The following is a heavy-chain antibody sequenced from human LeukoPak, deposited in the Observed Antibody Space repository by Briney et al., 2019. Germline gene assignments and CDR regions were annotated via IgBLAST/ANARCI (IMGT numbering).Heavy chain of an antibody. CDR1: GFTFNNYA. D-gene: IGHD4-23*01. J-gene: IGHJ4*02. V-gene: IGHV3-23*01. Sequence: GGSLRLSCAASGFTFNNYAMNWVRETPGKGLERVSRISDQGESTYYADSVKGRFTISRDNSKNTLYLQMNSLRAEDTAVYFCAKRDYGGNFRYLDYWGQGTLVTVCS. CDR3: AKRDYGGNFRYLDY. CDR2: ISDQGEST.